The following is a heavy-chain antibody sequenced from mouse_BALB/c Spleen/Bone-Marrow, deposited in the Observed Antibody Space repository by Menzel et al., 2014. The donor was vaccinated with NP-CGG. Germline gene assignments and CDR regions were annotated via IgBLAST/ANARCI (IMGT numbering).Heavy chain of an antibody. Sequence: VKLVESGPGLVAPSQSLSIACTISGFSLISYGVHWVRQPPGKGLEWLVVIWSDGSTTYNSALKSRLSISKDNSKSKFFLKKNILLSDHTAIFYCARHYGYLGAVHYWGQGTSVTVSS. CDR2: IWSDGST. CDR1: GFSLISYG. J-gene: IGHJ4*01. D-gene: IGHD2-2*01. V-gene: IGHV2-6-1*01. CDR3: ARHYGYLGAVHY.